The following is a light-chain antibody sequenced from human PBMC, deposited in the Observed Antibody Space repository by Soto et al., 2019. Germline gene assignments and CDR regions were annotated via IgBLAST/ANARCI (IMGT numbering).Light chain of an antibody. CDR3: CSYAGSSTFYV. J-gene: IGLJ1*01. V-gene: IGLV2-23*01. Sequence: QSALAQPAPVSGVPGQSITISCTGTSSDVGSYNLVSWYQQHPGKAPKRMIYEDSKRPSGISDRFSGSKSGNTASLTISGLQAEDEADYYCCSYAGSSTFYVFGTGTKVTVL. CDR2: EDS. CDR1: SSDVGSYNL.